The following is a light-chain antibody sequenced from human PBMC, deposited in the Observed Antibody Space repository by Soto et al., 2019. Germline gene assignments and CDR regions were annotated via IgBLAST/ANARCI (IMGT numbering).Light chain of an antibody. CDR2: GAT. J-gene: IGKJ5*01. CDR3: QQSYSITPIT. Sequence: DIHMTQSPASVSASIGDRVTITCRSSQSISSYLNWYQQKPGKAPMLLIYGATNLQSGVPSRFSGSGSGTDFTLTISCLQSEDFAAYYCQQSYSITPITFGQGTRLEIK. CDR1: QSISSY. V-gene: IGKV1-39*01.